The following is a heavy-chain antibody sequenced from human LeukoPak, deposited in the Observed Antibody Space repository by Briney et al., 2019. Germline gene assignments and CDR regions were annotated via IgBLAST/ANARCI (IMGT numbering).Heavy chain of an antibody. Sequence: SESLSLTCTVSGGSISSYYWSWIRQPPGKGLEWIGYIYYSGSTNYNPSLKSRVTISVDTSKNQFSLKLSSVTAADTAVYYCARSQQLIRTFDCWGQGTLVTVSS. D-gene: IGHD5-18*01. V-gene: IGHV4-59*01. CDR1: GGSISSYY. J-gene: IGHJ4*02. CDR3: ARSQQLIRTFDC. CDR2: IYYSGST.